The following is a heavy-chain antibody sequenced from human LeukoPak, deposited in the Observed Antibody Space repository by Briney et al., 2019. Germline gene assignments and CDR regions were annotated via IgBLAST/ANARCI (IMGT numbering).Heavy chain of an antibody. Sequence: SETLSLTCAVSGGSISSSNWWSWVRQPPGKGLEWIGEIYHSGSTNYNPSLKSRVTISVDKSKDQFSLKLSSVTAADTAVYYCAGEKKVGDYYDSSGYSFDYYYGMDVWGQGTTVTVSS. CDR1: GGSISSSNW. CDR2: IYHSGST. J-gene: IGHJ6*02. D-gene: IGHD3-22*01. V-gene: IGHV4-4*02. CDR3: AGEKKVGDYYDSSGYSFDYYYGMDV.